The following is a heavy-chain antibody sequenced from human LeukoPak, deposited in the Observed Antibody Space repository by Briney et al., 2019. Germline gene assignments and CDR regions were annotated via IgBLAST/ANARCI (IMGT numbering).Heavy chain of an antibody. CDR2: INHSGST. Sequence: SETLSLTCAVYGGSFSGYYWSWIRQPPGKGLEWIGEINHSGSTNYNPSLKSRVTISVDTSKNQFSLKLSSVTAADTAVYYCASSPEGYCSGGSCSKRPYYFDYWGQGTLVTVSS. V-gene: IGHV4-34*01. D-gene: IGHD2-15*01. CDR1: GGSFSGYY. CDR3: ASSPEGYCSGGSCSKRPYYFDY. J-gene: IGHJ4*02.